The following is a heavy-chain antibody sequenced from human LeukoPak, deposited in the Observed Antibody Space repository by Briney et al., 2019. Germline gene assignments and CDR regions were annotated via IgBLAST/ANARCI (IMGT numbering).Heavy chain of an antibody. CDR3: AKATVYYFAFDI. CDR1: GFTFSSYA. Sequence: PGGSLRLSCAASGFTFSSYAMSWVRQAPGKGLKWVSAISGSGGSTYYADSVKGRFTISRDNSKNTLYLQMNSLRAEDTAVYYCAKATVYYFAFDIGGQGTMVTVSS. CDR2: ISGSGGST. V-gene: IGHV3-23*01. D-gene: IGHD3-22*01. J-gene: IGHJ3*02.